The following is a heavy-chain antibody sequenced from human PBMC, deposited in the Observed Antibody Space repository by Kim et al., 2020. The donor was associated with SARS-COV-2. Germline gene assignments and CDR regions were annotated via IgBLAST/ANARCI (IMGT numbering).Heavy chain of an antibody. Sequence: GGSLRLSCAASGFTFSNTWMNWVRQAPGKGLEWVGRIKTNTESGTTEYAVTVKGRFIISRDDSKNTLYLQMGSLKTEDTAVYYCTTRVVTTNDYWGQGTLVTVSS. CDR3: TTRVVTTNDY. CDR1: GFTFSNTW. J-gene: IGHJ4*02. CDR2: IKTNTESGTT. V-gene: IGHV3-15*01. D-gene: IGHD2-21*02.